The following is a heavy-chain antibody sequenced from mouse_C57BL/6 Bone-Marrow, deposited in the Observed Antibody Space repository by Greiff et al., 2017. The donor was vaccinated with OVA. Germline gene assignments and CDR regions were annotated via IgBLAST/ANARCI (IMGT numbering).Heavy chain of an antibody. CDR2: ISSGGSYT. CDR1: GFTFSSYG. CDR3: ASLYYSNHPFAY. Sequence: EVKLVESGGDLVKPGGSLKLSCAASGFTFSSYGMSWVRQTPDKRLEWVATISSGGSYTYYPDSVKGRFTISRDNAKNTLYLQMSSLNSEDTAMYYCASLYYSNHPFAYWGQGTLVTVSA. V-gene: IGHV5-6*01. J-gene: IGHJ3*01. D-gene: IGHD2-5*01.